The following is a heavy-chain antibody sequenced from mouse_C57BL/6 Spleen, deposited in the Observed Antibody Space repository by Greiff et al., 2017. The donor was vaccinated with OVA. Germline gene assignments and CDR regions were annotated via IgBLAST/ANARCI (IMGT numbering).Heavy chain of an antibody. CDR1: GYAFSSYW. CDR2: IYPCDGDT. J-gene: IGHJ1*03. V-gene: IGHV1-80*01. CDR3: ARRDDYDGYFDV. Sequence: QVQLQQSGAELVKPGASVKISCKASGYAFSSYWMNWVKQRPGKGLEWIGQIYPCDGDTNYNGKFKGKATLTVDKSSSTAYMQLSSLTSEDSAVYVWARRDDYDGYFDVWGTGTTVTVSS. D-gene: IGHD2-4*01.